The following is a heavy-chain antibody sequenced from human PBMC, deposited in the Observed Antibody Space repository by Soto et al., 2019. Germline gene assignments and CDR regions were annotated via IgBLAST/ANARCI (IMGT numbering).Heavy chain of an antibody. J-gene: IGHJ6*02. Sequence: QVQLQQWGAGLLKPSETLSLTCAVYGGSFSGYYWSWIRQPPGKGLEWIGEINHSGSTNYNPSLKSRVTISVDTSKNQFSLKLSSVNAADTAVYYCARNAHRTVPAALESYGMDVWGQGTTVTVSS. V-gene: IGHV4-34*01. CDR3: ARNAHRTVPAALESYGMDV. CDR2: INHSGST. CDR1: GGSFSGYY. D-gene: IGHD2-2*01.